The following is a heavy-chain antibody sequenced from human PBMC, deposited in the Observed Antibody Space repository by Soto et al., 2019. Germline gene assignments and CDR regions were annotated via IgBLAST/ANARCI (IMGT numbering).Heavy chain of an antibody. Sequence: QLQLQESGPGLVKPSETLSLTCSVSGDSINSDKYYWGWIRQPPGKGLEWIGSIYFRGNTYYNPSLQTRFNISLDKSKSQFSLKLNSVTAADSAVYFCARLEGLATISYYFDFWGQGALVTVSS. V-gene: IGHV4-39*01. J-gene: IGHJ4*02. D-gene: IGHD3-9*01. CDR1: GDSINSDKYY. CDR2: IYFRGNT. CDR3: ARLEGLATISYYFDF.